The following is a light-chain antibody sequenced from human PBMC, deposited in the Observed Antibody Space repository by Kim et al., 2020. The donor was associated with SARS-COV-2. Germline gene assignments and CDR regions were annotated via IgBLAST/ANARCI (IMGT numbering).Light chain of an antibody. J-gene: IGLJ2*01. Sequence: SYELTQPPSVSVSPGQTASITCSGDKLVDKYACWYQQKPGQSPVLVIYQDSKRPSGIPERFSGSNSGNTATLTISGTQAMDEADYYCPAWDSSTVVFGGG. CDR1: KLVDKY. CDR2: QDS. V-gene: IGLV3-1*01. CDR3: PAWDSSTVV.